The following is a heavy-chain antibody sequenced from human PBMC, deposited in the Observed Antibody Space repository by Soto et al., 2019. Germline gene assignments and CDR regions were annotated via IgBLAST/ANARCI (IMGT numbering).Heavy chain of an antibody. CDR2: IIPTFATS. V-gene: IGHV1-69*01. D-gene: IGHD1-1*01. CDR1: GGTFSSNG. Sequence: QVQLVQSAAEVKQAGSSVKVSCKASGGTFSSNGISWVRQAPGQGLEWMGGIIPTFATSQYAQKFQGRVTITAYESTSTAYMELSSLRSDATAVYYCARDRIGTGTPEYFDHWGQGTLVTVSS. J-gene: IGHJ4*02. CDR3: ARDRIGTGTPEYFDH.